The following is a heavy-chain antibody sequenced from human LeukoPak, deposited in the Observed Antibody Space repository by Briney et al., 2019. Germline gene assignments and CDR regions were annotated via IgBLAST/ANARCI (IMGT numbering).Heavy chain of an antibody. J-gene: IGHJ6*02. CDR2: INWNGGST. D-gene: IGHD3-9*01. CDR1: GFTFDDYG. Sequence: GGSLRLSCAASGFTFDDYGMSWVRQAPGKGLEWVSGINWNGGSTGYADSVKGRFTISRDNAKNSLYLQMNSLRAEDTAVYYCARDEKPARYDILTGYIYYYYYGMDVWGQGTTVTVSS. V-gene: IGHV3-20*04. CDR3: ARDEKPARYDILTGYIYYYYYGMDV.